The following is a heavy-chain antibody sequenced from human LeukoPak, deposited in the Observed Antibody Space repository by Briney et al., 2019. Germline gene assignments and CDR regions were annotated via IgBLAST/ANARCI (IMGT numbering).Heavy chain of an antibody. D-gene: IGHD4-23*01. CDR3: ARGRPHGNDY. Sequence: GGSLRLSCAASGFTFSSYWMNWVRQAPGKGLVWVSRIASDGSSTTYADSVKGRFSISRDNAKNTLYLQMNSLRVEDTAVYYCARGRPHGNDYWGQGTLVTASS. J-gene: IGHJ4*02. CDR2: IASDGSST. CDR1: GFTFSSYW. V-gene: IGHV3-74*01.